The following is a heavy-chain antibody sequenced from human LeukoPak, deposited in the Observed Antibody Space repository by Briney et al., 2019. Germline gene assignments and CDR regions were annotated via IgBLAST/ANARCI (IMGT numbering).Heavy chain of an antibody. J-gene: IGHJ4*02. CDR3: VEDRYSSAMKDLRYYFGF. Sequence: GGSLRLSCEASGFTFINYGMSWVRHAPGKGLEWVSAISGGGGKTNYADSVKGRFSISRDNSKHTLYLQMNSLRAEDTALYYCVEDRYSSAMKDLRYYFGFWGQGTQVTVSS. CDR1: GFTFINYG. CDR2: ISGGGGKT. D-gene: IGHD1-1*01. V-gene: IGHV3-23*01.